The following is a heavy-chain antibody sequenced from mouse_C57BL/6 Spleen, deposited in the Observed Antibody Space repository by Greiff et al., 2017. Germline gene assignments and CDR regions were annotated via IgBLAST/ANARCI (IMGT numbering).Heavy chain of an antibody. Sequence: EVQLVESGGGLVKPGGSLKLSCAASGFSFSSYTLSWVRPTPEMRLVWVATISGGGGNTYYPDSVKGRFTISRANAKNTLYLQMSSLRSEDTALYYCARHYGSSYFGYWGQGATLTVSS. V-gene: IGHV5-9*01. CDR2: ISGGGGNT. D-gene: IGHD1-1*01. CDR3: ARHYGSSYFGY. J-gene: IGHJ2*01. CDR1: GFSFSSYT.